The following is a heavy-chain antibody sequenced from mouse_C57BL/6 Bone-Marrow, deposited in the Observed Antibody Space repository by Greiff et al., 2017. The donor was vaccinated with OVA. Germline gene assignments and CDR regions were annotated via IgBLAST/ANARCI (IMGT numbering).Heavy chain of an antibody. J-gene: IGHJ3*01. CDR3: TPRGLLRIAY. CDR1: GFNIKDDY. D-gene: IGHD1-1*01. V-gene: IGHV14-4*01. Sequence: VQLQQSGAELVRPGASVKLSCTASGFNIKDDYMHWVKQRPEQGLEWIGWIDPENGDTEYASKFQGKATITADTSSNTAYLQLSSLTSEDTAVYYCTPRGLLRIAYWGQGTLVTVSA. CDR2: IDPENGDT.